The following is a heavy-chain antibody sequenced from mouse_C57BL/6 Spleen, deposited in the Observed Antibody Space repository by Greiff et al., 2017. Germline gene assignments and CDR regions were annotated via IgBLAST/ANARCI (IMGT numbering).Heavy chain of an antibody. J-gene: IGHJ2*02. V-gene: IGHV1-54*01. CDR1: GYAFTNYL. CDR3: ARSGTAQATDYFDY. D-gene: IGHD3-2*02. CDR2: INPGSGGT. Sequence: QVQLQQSGAELVRPGTSVKVSCKASGYAFTNYLIEWVKQRPGQGLEWIGVINPGSGGTNYNEKFKGKATLTAGKSSSTAYIQLSSLTSEDSAVYFCARSGTAQATDYFDYWGQGTSLTVSS.